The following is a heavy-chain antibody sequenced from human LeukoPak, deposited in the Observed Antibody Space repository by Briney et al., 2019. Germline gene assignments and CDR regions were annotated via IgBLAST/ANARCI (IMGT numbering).Heavy chain of an antibody. CDR2: IYYSGST. CDR3: AREIAAAGTDWFDP. D-gene: IGHD6-13*01. Sequence: SETLSLTCTVSGGSISCYYWSWIRQPPGKGLEWIGYIYYSGSTNYNPSLKSRVTISVDTSKNQFSLKLSSVTAADTAVYYCAREIAAAGTDWFDPWGQGTLVTVSS. J-gene: IGHJ5*02. CDR1: GGSISCYY. V-gene: IGHV4-59*01.